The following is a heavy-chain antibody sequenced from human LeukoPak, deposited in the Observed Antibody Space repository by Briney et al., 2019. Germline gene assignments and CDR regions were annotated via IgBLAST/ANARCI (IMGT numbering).Heavy chain of an antibody. CDR2: IYYTGAT. D-gene: IGHD6-13*01. CDR3: ARAGANGIEAAGSLRY. J-gene: IGHJ4*02. Sequence: SETLSLTCTVSGGSFSTYYWSWIRQPPGKGLEWIGYIYYTGATNYNPSLKSRVTISVDTSKNQFSLNLSSVTAADTAVYYCARAGANGIEAAGSLRYWGQGTLVTVSS. CDR1: GGSFSTYY. V-gene: IGHV4-59*01.